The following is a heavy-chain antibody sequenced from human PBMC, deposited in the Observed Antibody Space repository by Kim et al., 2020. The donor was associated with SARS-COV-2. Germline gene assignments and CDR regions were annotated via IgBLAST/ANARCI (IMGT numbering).Heavy chain of an antibody. D-gene: IGHD3-16*01. J-gene: IGHJ4*02. CDR2: ISGSGAGT. CDR3: AKLSYTTENY. Sequence: GGSLRLSCAASGFTFSNYAMSWVRQAPGKGLEWVSMISGSGAGTYYADSVPGRFTISRDNAKDTLYLQLNILTAEDPAVYFCAKLSYTTENYWGQGTLVTVSS. CDR1: GFTFSNYA. V-gene: IGHV3-23*01.